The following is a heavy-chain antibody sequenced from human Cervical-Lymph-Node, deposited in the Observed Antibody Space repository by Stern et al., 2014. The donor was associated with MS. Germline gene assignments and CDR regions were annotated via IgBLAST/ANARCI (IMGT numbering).Heavy chain of an antibody. V-gene: IGHV4-4*02. Sequence: QVQLQESGPGLVKPSGTLSLTCAVSGGSISRGYWWNWVRQPPVKGLEWIGEIYQSGSTNYNPSLKSRLTISVDKSKNQFSLNLTSLTAADTAVYYCARSLSGTLDHWGQGTLVAVSS. CDR3: ARSLSGTLDH. CDR2: IYQSGST. CDR1: GGSISRGYW. J-gene: IGHJ4*02. D-gene: IGHD6-13*01.